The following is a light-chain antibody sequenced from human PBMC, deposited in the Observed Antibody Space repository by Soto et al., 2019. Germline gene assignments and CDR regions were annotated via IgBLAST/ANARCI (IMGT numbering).Light chain of an antibody. V-gene: IGKV1-5*03. CDR2: KAS. J-gene: IGKJ2*01. Sequence: DIQMTQSPSTLSASVGDRVTITCRASQSISSWLAWYQQKPGKAPKLLIYKASSLESGVPSRFSGSGSGTEFTLTISSLQPDDSATYYCQQYYTDSYTFGKGTNLEIK. CDR3: QQYYTDSYT. CDR1: QSISSW.